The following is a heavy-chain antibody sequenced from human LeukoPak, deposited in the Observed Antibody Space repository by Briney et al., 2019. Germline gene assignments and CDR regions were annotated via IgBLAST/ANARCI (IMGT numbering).Heavy chain of an antibody. J-gene: IGHJ4*02. CDR1: GGSFSGYY. Sequence: KPSETLSLTCAVYGGSFSGYYWSWIRQPPGKGLEWIGEINHSGSTNYNPSLKSRVTISVDTSKNQSSLKLSSVTAADTAVYYCAAVSGYSGYDPYYFDYWGQGTLVTVSS. CDR3: AAVSGYSGYDPYYFDY. V-gene: IGHV4-34*01. CDR2: INHSGST. D-gene: IGHD5-12*01.